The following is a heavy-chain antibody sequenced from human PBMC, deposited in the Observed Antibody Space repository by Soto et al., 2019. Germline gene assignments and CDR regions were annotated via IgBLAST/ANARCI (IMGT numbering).Heavy chain of an antibody. D-gene: IGHD1-1*01. Sequence: GGSLRLSCTASGFTFGDYAMSWFRQAPGKGLEWVGFIRSKAYGGTTEYAASVKGRFTISRDDSKSIAYLQMNSLKTEDTAVYYCTRELEPVAPNDAFDIWGQGTMVTVSS. CDR3: TRELEPVAPNDAFDI. CDR2: IRSKAYGGTT. CDR1: GFTFGDYA. J-gene: IGHJ3*02. V-gene: IGHV3-49*03.